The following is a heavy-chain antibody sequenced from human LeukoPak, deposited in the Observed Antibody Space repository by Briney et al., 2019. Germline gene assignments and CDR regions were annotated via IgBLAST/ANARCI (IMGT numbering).Heavy chain of an antibody. CDR3: TTTTVKREHLRSY. V-gene: IGHV3-33*01. D-gene: IGHD4-17*01. CDR1: GFSFSSYG. Sequence: PGGSLRLSCAASGFSFSSYGMHWVRQAPGKGLEWVAVIWYDGSKKYYADSVKGRFIISRDNSRNTLYLQMNSLRVEDTAVYYCTTTTVKREHLRSYWGQGTLVTVSS. CDR2: IWYDGSKK. J-gene: IGHJ4*02.